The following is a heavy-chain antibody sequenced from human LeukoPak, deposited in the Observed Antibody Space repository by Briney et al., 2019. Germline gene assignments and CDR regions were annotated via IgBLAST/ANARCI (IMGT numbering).Heavy chain of an antibody. D-gene: IGHD3-9*01. CDR2: ISGSGGST. Sequence: PGGSLRLSCAASGFTFSSYAMSWVRQAPGKGLEWVSAISGSGGSTYYADSVKGRFTISRDNSKNTLYLQMNSLRAEDTAVYCCAKEPLRYFDWLLPYFDYWGQGTLVTVSS. J-gene: IGHJ4*02. CDR3: AKEPLRYFDWLLPYFDY. CDR1: GFTFSSYA. V-gene: IGHV3-23*01.